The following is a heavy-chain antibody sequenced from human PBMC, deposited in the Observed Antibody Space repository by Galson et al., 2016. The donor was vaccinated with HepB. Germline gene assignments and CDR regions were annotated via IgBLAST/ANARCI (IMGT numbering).Heavy chain of an antibody. CDR2: ISESGVTT. CDR3: AKVGRFGSGSFLKPFDS. Sequence: SLRLSCAASGFTFSTYAMNWVRQAPGKGLEWVSGISESGVTTYYATSVRGRSTISRDNSSNTLFLQMNSLRVEDTAVYYCAKVGRFGSGSFLKPFDSWGQGILVTVSS. V-gene: IGHV3-23*01. D-gene: IGHD3-10*01. CDR1: GFTFSTYA. J-gene: IGHJ4*02.